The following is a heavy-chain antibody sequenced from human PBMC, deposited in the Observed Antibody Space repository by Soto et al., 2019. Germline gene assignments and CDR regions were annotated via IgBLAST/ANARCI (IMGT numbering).Heavy chain of an antibody. Sequence: QVRLVQSGAEVKKPGASVKVSCKASGYIFTNYYIHWVRQAPGQGLEWMAIINPNCGSTNCAQEFQGRITLTRATSTSTVYMDLSSMTSEDTAVDYCARGLDSGDKWGQGTLVTVSS. D-gene: IGHD3-10*01. CDR2: INPNCGST. V-gene: IGHV1-46*01. CDR3: ARGLDSGDK. CDR1: GYIFTNYY. J-gene: IGHJ4*02.